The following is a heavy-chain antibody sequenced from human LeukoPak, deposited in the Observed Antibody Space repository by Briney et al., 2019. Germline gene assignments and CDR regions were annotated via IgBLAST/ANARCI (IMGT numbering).Heavy chain of an antibody. V-gene: IGHV3-49*04. CDR1: GFTFGDYA. D-gene: IGHD5-12*01. J-gene: IGHJ4*02. Sequence: GRSLRLSCTASGFTFGDYAMTWVRQAPGKGLEWVGFIRSKVYGGTPEYAASVKGRFTISRDDSQGIAYLQMNSLKTEDTAVYYCTTRDPFSGYEGAQYDFWGQGTLVTVSS. CDR3: TTRDPFSGYEGAQYDF. CDR2: IRSKVYGGTP.